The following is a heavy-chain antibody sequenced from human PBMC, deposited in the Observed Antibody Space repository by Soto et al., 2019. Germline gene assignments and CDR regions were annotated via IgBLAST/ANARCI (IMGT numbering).Heavy chain of an antibody. CDR3: AKRILGESSLGPTFDY. J-gene: IGHJ4*02. CDR1: GFTFNSYA. CDR2: IRGSGGST. V-gene: IGHV3-23*01. Sequence: EVQLLESGGGLVQPGGSLRLSCAASGFTFNSYAMSWVRQAPGKGLEWVSGIRGSGGSTYYADSVKGRFTISRDNSKNTLYLQMNSLRAEDTAVYYCAKRILGESSLGPTFDYWGQGSLVTVSS. D-gene: IGHD3-16*02.